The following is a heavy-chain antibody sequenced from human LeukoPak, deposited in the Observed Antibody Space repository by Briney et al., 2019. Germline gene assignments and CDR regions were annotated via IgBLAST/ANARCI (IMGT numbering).Heavy chain of an antibody. CDR1: GGSISSGSYY. CDR3: ARQTLVATLNDY. CDR2: IYTSGST. V-gene: IGHV4-61*02. D-gene: IGHD5-12*01. J-gene: IGHJ4*02. Sequence: PSETLSLTCTVSGGSISSGSYYWSWIRQPAGKGLEWIGRIYTSGSTNYNPSLKSRVTISVDTSKNQFSLKLSSVTAADTAVYYCARQTLVATLNDYWGQGTLVTVSS.